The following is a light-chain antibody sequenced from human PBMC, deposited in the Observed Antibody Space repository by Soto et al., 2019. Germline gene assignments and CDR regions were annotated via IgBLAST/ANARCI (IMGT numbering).Light chain of an antibody. J-gene: IGLJ1*01. V-gene: IGLV2-23*01. CDR1: SSDVGGYNH. CDR3: CSYAGSNTYV. CDR2: DDS. Sequence: HSALTQPASVSGSPGQSSTISCTRTSSDVGGYNHVSWYHHHPGKAPKLLIYDDSHRPSGVSDRFSGSKSGNTASLTISGLQAEDGADYYCCSYAGSNTYVFRTGTKVTAL.